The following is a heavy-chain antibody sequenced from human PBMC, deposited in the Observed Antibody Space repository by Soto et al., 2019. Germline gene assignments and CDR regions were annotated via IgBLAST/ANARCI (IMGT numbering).Heavy chain of an antibody. CDR3: ARRRCLGGRCNGGNWLDP. D-gene: IGHD1-26*01. CDR1: GDSVRNYY. Sequence: QVLLQESGPGLVRPSETLSLACTVSGDSVRNYYWNWVRQPPGKGLEWIGHISYSESTNYNPSLKSRVTISMDPYKSQFSLKLISVTAADTALYYCARRRCLGGRCNGGNWLDPWGQGILVTVSS. V-gene: IGHV4-59*08. J-gene: IGHJ5*02. CDR2: ISYSEST.